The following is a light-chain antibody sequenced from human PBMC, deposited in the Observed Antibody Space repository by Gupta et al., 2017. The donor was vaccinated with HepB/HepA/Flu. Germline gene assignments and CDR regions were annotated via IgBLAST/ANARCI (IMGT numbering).Light chain of an antibody. CDR3: AAWDASRDSWL. J-gene: IGLJ3*02. Sequence: QSVLTQPPAASGTPGQRVTISCSGSSSNIGINIVNWYQQSPGATPKLLIYVTVRRPSAVPDRFSGSKSGTSAALATSGLQSEDEADYYCAAWDASRDSWLFGGGTKLTVL. CDR1: SSNIGINI. CDR2: VTV. V-gene: IGLV1-44*01.